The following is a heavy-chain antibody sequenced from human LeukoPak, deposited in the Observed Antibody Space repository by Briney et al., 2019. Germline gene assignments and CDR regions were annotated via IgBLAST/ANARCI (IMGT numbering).Heavy chain of an antibody. V-gene: IGHV1-69*13. CDR2: IIPTFGTA. D-gene: IGHD3-22*01. CDR3: ARDRYYDSSGYYWFY. CDR1: GGTFSSYA. Sequence: ASVKVSCKASGGTFSSYAISWVRQAPGQGLEWMGGIIPTFGTANYAQKFQGRVTITADESTSTAYMELSSLRSEDTAVYYCARDRYYDSSGYYWFYWGQGTLVTVSS. J-gene: IGHJ4*02.